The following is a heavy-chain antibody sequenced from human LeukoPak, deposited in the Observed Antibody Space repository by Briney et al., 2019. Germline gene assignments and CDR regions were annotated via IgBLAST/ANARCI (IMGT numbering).Heavy chain of an antibody. CDR1: GRSFSGYY. J-gene: IGHJ4*02. D-gene: IGHD2-15*01. Sequence: SETLSLTCAVYGRSFSGYYWSWIRQPPGKGLEWIGEINHSGSTNYNPSLKSRVTISVDTSKNQFSLKLSSVTAADTAVYYCARGGRGEDIVVVVAATDFDYWGQGTLVTVSS. CDR2: INHSGST. CDR3: ARGGRGEDIVVVVAATDFDY. V-gene: IGHV4-34*01.